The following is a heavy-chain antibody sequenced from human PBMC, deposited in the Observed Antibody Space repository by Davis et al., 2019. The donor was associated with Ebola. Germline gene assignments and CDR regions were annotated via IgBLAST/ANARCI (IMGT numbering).Heavy chain of an antibody. CDR2: IIPIFGTA. D-gene: IGHD3-10*01. Sequence: SVKVSCKASGGTFSSYAISWVRQAPGQGLEWMGGIIPIFGTANYAQKFQGRVTITADESTSTAYMELSSLRSEDTAVYYCARDRTYYYGSGSPSYYFDYWGQGTLVTVSS. CDR3: ARDRTYYYGSGSPSYYFDY. J-gene: IGHJ4*02. V-gene: IGHV1-69*13. CDR1: GGTFSSYA.